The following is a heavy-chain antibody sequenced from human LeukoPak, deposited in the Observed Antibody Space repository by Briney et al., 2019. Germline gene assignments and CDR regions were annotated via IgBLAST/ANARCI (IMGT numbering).Heavy chain of an antibody. J-gene: IGHJ3*02. CDR1: GSSISSGYY. D-gene: IGHD3-22*01. CDR2: IYHSGST. V-gene: IGHV4-38-2*02. CDR3: AKSNGYGLIDI. Sequence: SETLSLTCTVSGSSISSGYYWGWIRQPPGKGLEWIGSIYHSGSTYYNPSLKSRVTISLDTSRSQFSLKLNSVTAADTAVYYCAKSNGYGLIDIWGQGTMVTVSS.